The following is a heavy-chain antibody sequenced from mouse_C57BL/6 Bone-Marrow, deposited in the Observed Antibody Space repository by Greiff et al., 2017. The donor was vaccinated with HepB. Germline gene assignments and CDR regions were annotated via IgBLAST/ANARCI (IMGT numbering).Heavy chain of an antibody. CDR1: GFTFSSYA. V-gene: IGHV5-4*03. D-gene: IGHD2-5*01. CDR2: ISDGGSYT. CDR3: ASGGPTIVTTWYFDV. Sequence: EVKLMESGGGLVKPGGSLKLSCAASGFTFSSYAMSWVRQTPEKRLEWVATISDGGSYTDYPDNVKGRCTISRDNAKNNLYLQMSHLKSEDTAMYYCASGGPTIVTTWYFDVWGTGPTVTVSS. J-gene: IGHJ1*03.